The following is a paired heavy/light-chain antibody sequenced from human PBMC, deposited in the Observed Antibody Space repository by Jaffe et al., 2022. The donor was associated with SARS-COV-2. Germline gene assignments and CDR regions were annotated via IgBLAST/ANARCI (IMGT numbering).Heavy chain of an antibody. CDR2: ISGYNGDT. CDR1: NFTFKSYG. V-gene: IGHV1-18*01. Sequence: QIQLEQSGTEVKKPGASVKVSCKASNFTFKSYGISWVRQAPGQGLEWMGRISGYNGDTKYAQKVQGRVSMTTDTAATTVYMELRSLTSDDTAVYYCARGPDYLWGSVRQAEDDYWGPGTLVIVSS. D-gene: IGHD3-16*01. J-gene: IGHJ4*02. CDR3: ARGPDYLWGSVRQAEDDY.
Light chain of an antibody. CDR2: RNY. J-gene: IGLJ2*01. V-gene: IGLV1-47*01. CDR1: SSNIGSNY. CDR3: TTWDDSLSGVI. Sequence: QSVLTQPPSASGTPGQRVTISCSGSSSNIGSNYVHWYQQLPGAAPKLVIYRNYQRPSGVPDRFSGSKSGTSASLAISDLRSEDEADYYCTTWDDSLSGVIFGGGTRLTVL.